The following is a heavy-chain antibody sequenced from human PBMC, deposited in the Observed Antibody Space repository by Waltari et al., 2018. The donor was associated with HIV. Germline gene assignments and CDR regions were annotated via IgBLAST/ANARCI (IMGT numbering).Heavy chain of an antibody. J-gene: IGHJ6*02. CDR2: ISDGGCKK. D-gene: IGHD2-2*01. CDR1: GFSFSTYG. V-gene: IGHV3-30*18. CDR3: AKVKKYRALSVFPDDYSGMDV. Sequence: QVQLVESGGGVVQPGRSLRLPCAASGFSFSTYGLHWVRQAPGKGLEWAPGISDGGCKKDYGESVKGRCTMSRDESNTTLTLQMNSRRAEDTAVYYCAKVKKYRALSVFPDDYSGMDVWGQGATVTVSS.